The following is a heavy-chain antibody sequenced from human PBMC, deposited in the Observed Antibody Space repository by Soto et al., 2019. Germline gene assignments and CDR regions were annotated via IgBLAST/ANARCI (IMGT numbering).Heavy chain of an antibody. D-gene: IGHD5-12*01. CDR1: GFTFSSYV. J-gene: IGHJ4*02. Sequence: PWGSLRLSCAASGFTFSSYVMHWVRQAPGKGLEWVAVIWYDGSNKYYADSVKGRFTISRDNSKNTLYLQMNSLRAEDTAVYYCARPRLDDSGYGILYYFDYWGQGTLVTVSS. CDR2: IWYDGSNK. V-gene: IGHV3-33*01. CDR3: ARPRLDDSGYGILYYFDY.